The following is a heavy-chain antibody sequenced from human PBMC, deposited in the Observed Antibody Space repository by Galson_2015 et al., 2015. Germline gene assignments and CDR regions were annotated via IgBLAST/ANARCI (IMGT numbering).Heavy chain of an antibody. Sequence: SVKVSCKASGYTFTGYYMHWVRQAPGQGLEWMGRINPNSGGTNYAQKFQGRVTMTRDTSISTAYMELSRLRSDDTAVYYCARVYSRGDYDSRAFDIWGQGTMVTVSS. CDR1: GYTFTGYY. J-gene: IGHJ3*02. CDR2: INPNSGGT. CDR3: ARVYSRGDYDSRAFDI. V-gene: IGHV1-2*06. D-gene: IGHD4-17*01.